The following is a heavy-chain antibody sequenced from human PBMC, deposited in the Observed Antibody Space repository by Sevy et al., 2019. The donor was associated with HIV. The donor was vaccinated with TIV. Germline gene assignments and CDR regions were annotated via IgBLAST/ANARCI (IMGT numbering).Heavy chain of an antibody. J-gene: IGHJ6*02. CDR2: ISGSAGST. Sequence: GGSLRLSCAASGFTFSTYTMSWVRQAPGKGLEWVSAISGSAGSTYYADLVQGRFTISRDKSKNTLYLQMNSLRAEDTGVYYCAKGDRTFYGLDVWGQGTTVTVSS. V-gene: IGHV3-23*01. D-gene: IGHD2-15*01. CDR1: GFTFSTYT. CDR3: AKGDRTFYGLDV.